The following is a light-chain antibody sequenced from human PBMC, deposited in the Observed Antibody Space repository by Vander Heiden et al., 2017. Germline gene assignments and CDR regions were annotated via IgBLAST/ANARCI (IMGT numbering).Light chain of an antibody. CDR2: RTS. CDR1: QSVSNTY. CDR3: QQYGNSPRT. J-gene: IGKJ1*01. Sequence: EIVFTQSPGTLSLSPGERASLSFRASQSVSNTYLAWYQQRRGQAPRLVIYRTSSRAPGIPDRFSGSGSGTDFILTISRLEPEDFAVYYCQQYGNSPRTFGQGTKIEVK. V-gene: IGKV3-20*01.